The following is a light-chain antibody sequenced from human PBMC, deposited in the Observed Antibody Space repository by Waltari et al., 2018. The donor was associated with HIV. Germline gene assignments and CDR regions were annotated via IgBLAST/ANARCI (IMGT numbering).Light chain of an antibody. CDR3: CSYAGTSTYV. CDR1: SSAVGSYNL. J-gene: IGLJ1*01. Sequence: QSALTQPDSVSGSPGQSITISCTGASSAVGSYNLVSWYQQHPGKAPKLMIYEVSKRPSGVSKRFSGSMAGNTASLTISGLQAEDEADYYCCSYAGTSTYVFGTGTKVTVL. CDR2: EVS. V-gene: IGLV2-23*02.